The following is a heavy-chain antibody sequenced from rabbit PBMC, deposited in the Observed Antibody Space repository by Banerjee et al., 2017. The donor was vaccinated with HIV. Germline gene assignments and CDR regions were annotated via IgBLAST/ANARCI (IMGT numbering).Heavy chain of an antibody. CDR1: GFDFSSYG. Sequence: QEQLVESGGGLVQPEGSLKLSCKASGFDFSSYGVSWVRQAPGKGLEWIGYIDPIFGSTYYATWVNGRFTISSHNAQNTLYLQLNSLTAADTATYFCVRGWVYSSGWGGNLWGPGTLVTVS. D-gene: IGHD4-1*01. CDR3: VRGWVYSSGWGGNL. J-gene: IGHJ4*01. CDR2: IDPIFGST. V-gene: IGHV1S47*01.